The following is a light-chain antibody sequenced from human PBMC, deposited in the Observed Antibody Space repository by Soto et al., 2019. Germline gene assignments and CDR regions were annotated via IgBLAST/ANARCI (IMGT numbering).Light chain of an antibody. Sequence: QSALTQPASVSGSPGQSITISCTGTSCDIGAYNFVSWYQQHPGKAPQLMLYDVNIRPSGVSNRFSGSKSGNTASLTISGLQAEDEADYYCTSWATSTTMIFGGGTQLTVL. CDR3: TSWATSTTMI. J-gene: IGLJ2*01. V-gene: IGLV2-14*03. CDR1: SCDIGAYNF. CDR2: DVN.